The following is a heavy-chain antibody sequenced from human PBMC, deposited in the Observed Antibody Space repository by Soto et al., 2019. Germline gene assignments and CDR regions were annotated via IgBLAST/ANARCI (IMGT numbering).Heavy chain of an antibody. CDR1: GYSFTSYW. CDR3: AGRVVGESRYYFYYYGMDV. CDR2: IYPGYSDT. V-gene: IGHV5-51*01. J-gene: IGHJ6*02. D-gene: IGHD3-16*01. Sequence: PGESLKISCKGSGYSFTSYWIGWVRQMPGKGLEWVGIIYPGYSDTRYSPSFQGQVTIPADKSISTAYLQRSSLKASDTAMYYGAGRVVGESRYYFYYYGMDVWGQGTTVTVSS.